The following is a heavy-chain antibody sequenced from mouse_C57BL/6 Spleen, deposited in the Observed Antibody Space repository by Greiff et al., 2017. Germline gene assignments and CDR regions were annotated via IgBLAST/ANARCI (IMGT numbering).Heavy chain of an antibody. J-gene: IGHJ3*01. V-gene: IGHV14-1*01. CDR3: TRDYGSSYPFAD. CDR1: GFNIKDYY. Sequence: VQLQQSGAELVRPGASVKLSCTASGFNIKDYYMHWVKQRPEQGLEWIGRIDPEDGNTEYTPKFQGKATMTADTSSNTAYLQLSSLTSEDTAVYYCTRDYGSSYPFADWGQGTLVTVSA. CDR2: IDPEDGNT. D-gene: IGHD1-1*01.